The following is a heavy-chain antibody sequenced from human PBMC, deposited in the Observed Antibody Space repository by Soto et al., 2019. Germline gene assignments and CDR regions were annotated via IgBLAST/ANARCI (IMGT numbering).Heavy chain of an antibody. D-gene: IGHD2-2*01. Sequence: QAQLVESGGGLVKPGGSLRLSCAASGFTFSDYYMSWIRQAPGKGLEWVSYISSSSSYTNYADSVKGRFTISRDNAKNSLYLQMNSLRAEDTAVYYCAAGVVVPAAVDYWGQGTLVTVSS. V-gene: IGHV3-11*06. J-gene: IGHJ4*02. CDR2: ISSSSSYT. CDR1: GFTFSDYY. CDR3: AAGVVVPAAVDY.